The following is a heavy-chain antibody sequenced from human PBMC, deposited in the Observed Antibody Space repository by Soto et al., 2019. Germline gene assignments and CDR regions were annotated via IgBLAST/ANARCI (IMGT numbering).Heavy chain of an antibody. V-gene: IGHV3-48*02. CDR1: GFSFSSYT. J-gene: IGHJ6*02. D-gene: IGHD2-21*02. CDR3: ARDLEDISNDFSSMDV. Sequence: GGSLRLSCAASGFSFSSYTMMLVRQAPGKGLEWVSFISSSSSIIHYADSVKGRFTISRDNARNSLYLQMNSLRHEDTAVYFCARDLEDISNDFSSMDVWGQGTTVTVSS. CDR2: ISSSSSII.